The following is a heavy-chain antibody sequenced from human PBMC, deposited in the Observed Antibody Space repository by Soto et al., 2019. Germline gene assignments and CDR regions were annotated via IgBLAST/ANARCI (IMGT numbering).Heavy chain of an antibody. J-gene: IGHJ4*02. D-gene: IGHD3-3*01. Sequence: PGGSLRLSCSASGFSFRDSAMHWVRQAPGKRLEYVSAISTNGRSTYYADSVKGRFTISRDNSKNTVHLQMGSLRTEDTAVYYCLRDIFGVVIFDSWGQGTPVTVSS. CDR3: LRDIFGVVIFDS. V-gene: IGHV3-64D*06. CDR1: GFSFRDSA. CDR2: ISTNGRST.